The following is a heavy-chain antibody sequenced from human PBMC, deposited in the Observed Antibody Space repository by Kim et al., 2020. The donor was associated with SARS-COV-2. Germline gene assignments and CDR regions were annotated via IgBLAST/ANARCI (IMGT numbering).Heavy chain of an antibody. Sequence: SETLSLTCTVSGGSISSSSYYWGWIRQPPGKGLEWIGSIYYSGSTYYNPSLKSRVTISVDTSKNQFSLKVSSVTAADTAVYYCARPAPGYCSGGSCYWPSYYGMDVWGQGTTVTVSS. J-gene: IGHJ6*02. CDR1: GGSISSSSYY. CDR3: ARPAPGYCSGGSCYWPSYYGMDV. CDR2: IYYSGST. V-gene: IGHV4-39*01. D-gene: IGHD2-15*01.